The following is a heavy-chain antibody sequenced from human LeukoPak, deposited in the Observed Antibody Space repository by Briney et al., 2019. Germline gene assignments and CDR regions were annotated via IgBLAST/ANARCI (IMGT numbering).Heavy chain of an antibody. Sequence: RTGGSLRLSCAAAGFTFPSYTMTWVRQAPGKGLEWVSSISASSKYKYYAESVRDRFTISRDNAKNSVFLQMDSLRSEDTAVYYCARPNVVVGATRLPRAWYFDLWGRGTLVTVSS. CDR1: GFTFPSYT. D-gene: IGHD1-26*01. CDR3: ARPNVVVGATRLPRAWYFDL. CDR2: ISASSKYK. J-gene: IGHJ2*01. V-gene: IGHV3-21*01.